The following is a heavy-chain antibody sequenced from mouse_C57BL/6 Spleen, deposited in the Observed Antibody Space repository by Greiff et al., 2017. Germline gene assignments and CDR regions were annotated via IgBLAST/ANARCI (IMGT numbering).Heavy chain of an antibody. D-gene: IGHD1-1*01. CDR2: ISDGGSYT. J-gene: IGHJ2*01. Sequence: EVNVVESGGGLVKPGGSLKLSCAASGFTFSSYAMSWVRQTPEKRLEWVATISDGGSYTYYPDNVKGRFTISRDNAKNNLYLQMSHLKSEDTAMYYCARDGYYGSSYFDYWGQGTTLTVSS. CDR1: GFTFSSYA. V-gene: IGHV5-4*01. CDR3: ARDGYYGSSYFDY.